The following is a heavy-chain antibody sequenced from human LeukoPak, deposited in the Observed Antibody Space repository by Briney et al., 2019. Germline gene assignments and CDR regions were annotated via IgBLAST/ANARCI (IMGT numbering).Heavy chain of an antibody. Sequence: SETLSLTCTVSGGSISSGGYYWNWIRQHPGKGLEWIGYIYYSGSTYYNPSLKSRLTISVDTSKNRFSLKLSSVTAADTAVYYCASGDYYGSEDYWGQGTLVTVSS. CDR2: IYYSGST. D-gene: IGHD3-10*01. CDR1: GGSISSGGYY. J-gene: IGHJ4*02. CDR3: ASGDYYGSEDY. V-gene: IGHV4-31*03.